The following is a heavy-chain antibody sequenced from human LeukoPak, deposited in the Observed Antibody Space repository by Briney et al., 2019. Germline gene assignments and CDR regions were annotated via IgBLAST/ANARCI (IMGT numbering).Heavy chain of an antibody. CDR2: IYYSGST. CDR3: ARVLIAAAGTRLDY. V-gene: IGHV4-30-4*08. D-gene: IGHD6-13*01. Sequence: SETLSLTCTVSGGSISSGDYYWSWIRQPPGKGLEWIGYIYYSGSTYYNPSLKSRVTISVDTSKNQFSLKLSSVTAADTAVYYCARVLIAAAGTRLDYWGQGTLVTVSS. CDR1: GGSISSGDYY. J-gene: IGHJ4*02.